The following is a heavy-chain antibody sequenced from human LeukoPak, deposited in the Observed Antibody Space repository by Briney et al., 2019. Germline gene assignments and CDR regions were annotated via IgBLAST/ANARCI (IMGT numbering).Heavy chain of an antibody. J-gene: IGHJ4*03. D-gene: IGHD3-22*01. CDR2: FHPEDGET. CDR1: AYTVPELS. CDR3: AREVYYYDSSGFDY. V-gene: IGHV1-24*01. Sequence: AAVNVSYKGCAYTVPELSIHWVRQSPGKRLEWIVGFHPEDGETIYAQKFQGRVTITRNTSISTAYMELSSLRSEDTAVYYCAREVYYYDSSGFDYWGKRTTVTVSP.